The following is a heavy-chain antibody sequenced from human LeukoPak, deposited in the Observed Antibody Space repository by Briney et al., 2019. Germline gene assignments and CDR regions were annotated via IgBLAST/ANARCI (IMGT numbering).Heavy chain of an antibody. CDR2: IYYSGST. CDR3: ARLGRGDTAMVANFDY. CDR1: GGSISSYY. D-gene: IGHD5-18*01. J-gene: IGHJ4*02. V-gene: IGHV4-59*08. Sequence: PSETLSLTCTVSGGSISSYYWSWIRQPPGKGLEWIRYIYYSGSTNYNPSLKSRVTISVDTSKNQFSLKLSSVTAADTAVYYCARLGRGDTAMVANFDYWGQGTLVTVSS.